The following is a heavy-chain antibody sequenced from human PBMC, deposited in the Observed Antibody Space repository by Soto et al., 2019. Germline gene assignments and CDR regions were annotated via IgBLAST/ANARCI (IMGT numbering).Heavy chain of an antibody. D-gene: IGHD3-10*01. J-gene: IGHJ4*02. CDR2: INPSGGST. V-gene: IGHV1-46*03. Sequence: QVQLVQSGAEVKKPGASVKVSCKASGYTFTSYYMHWVRQAPGQGLEWMGIINPSGGSTSYAQKVQGRVTMTRETSTSTVYMELSSLRSEDTAVYYCASRAGSGSYLDYWGQGTLVTVSS. CDR1: GYTFTSYY. CDR3: ASRAGSGSYLDY.